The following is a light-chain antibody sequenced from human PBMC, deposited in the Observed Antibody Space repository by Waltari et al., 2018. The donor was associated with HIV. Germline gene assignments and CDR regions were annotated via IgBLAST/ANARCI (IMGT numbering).Light chain of an antibody. CDR1: QSVLYTSKNKNY. Sequence: DIVMTQSPGSLAVSLGERATINCKSSQSVLYTSKNKNYVSWYQQKAGQPPKVLIYWSSTRDSWVPERFSGSGSGTDFTLTIDRLQPEDVAVYFCQQYYSTPFTFGGGTRVEIK. CDR2: WSS. V-gene: IGKV4-1*01. J-gene: IGKJ4*01. CDR3: QQYYSTPFT.